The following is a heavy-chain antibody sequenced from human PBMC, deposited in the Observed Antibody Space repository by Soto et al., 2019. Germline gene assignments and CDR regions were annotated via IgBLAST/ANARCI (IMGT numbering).Heavy chain of an antibody. Sequence: QVQLVQSGAEVKKPGSSVKVSCKASGGTFSSYAISWVRQAPGQGLEWMGRIIPILGVANYAQKFQGRVTXXAXKXXTTAYMELTSLRSEDTAVYYCARDNGGSDSSPYNYWGQGTLVTVSS. CDR2: IIPILGVA. V-gene: IGHV1-69*04. D-gene: IGHD2-21*02. J-gene: IGHJ4*02. CDR3: ARDNGGSDSSPYNY. CDR1: GGTFSSYA.